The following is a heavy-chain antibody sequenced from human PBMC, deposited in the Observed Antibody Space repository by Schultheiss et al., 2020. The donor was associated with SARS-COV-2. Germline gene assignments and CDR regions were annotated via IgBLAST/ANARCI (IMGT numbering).Heavy chain of an antibody. CDR1: GGSISSYY. CDR3: AREGGDIVLMVLNVLDYYGMDV. Sequence: SETLSLTCTVSGGSISSYYWSWIRQPPGKGLEWIGYIYYSGSTNYNPSLKSRVTISVDTSKNQFSLKLSSVTAADTAVYYCAREGGDIVLMVLNVLDYYGMDVWGQGTTVTVSS. D-gene: IGHD2-8*01. CDR2: IYYSGST. V-gene: IGHV4-59*01. J-gene: IGHJ6*02.